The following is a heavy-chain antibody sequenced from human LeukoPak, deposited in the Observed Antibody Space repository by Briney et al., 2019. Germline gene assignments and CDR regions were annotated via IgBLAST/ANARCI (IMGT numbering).Heavy chain of an antibody. Sequence: PGGSLRLSCAVSGFTFTTYSMTWVRQAPGKGLEWVSSITATSTSMYYADSVKGRFTISRDNAKNSLYLQMNSLRAEDTAVYYCAGTNYDILTGYNPYFDYWGQGTLVTVSS. V-gene: IGHV3-21*01. J-gene: IGHJ4*02. D-gene: IGHD3-9*01. CDR1: GFTFTTYS. CDR2: ITATSTSM. CDR3: AGTNYDILTGYNPYFDY.